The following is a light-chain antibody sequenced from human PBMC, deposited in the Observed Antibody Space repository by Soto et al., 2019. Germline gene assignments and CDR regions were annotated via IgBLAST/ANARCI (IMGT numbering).Light chain of an antibody. CDR1: QSVSSH. CDR3: QQGGNWPLT. CDR2: DAS. J-gene: IGKJ5*01. Sequence: EIVLTQSPATLSLSPGEGATVSCRASQSVSSHLAWYQQKRGQAPRLLIYDASSRASGIPARFSGSGSGTDLTLTISYLEPEDFAVYYCQQGGNWPLTFGQGTRLEIK. V-gene: IGKV3-11*01.